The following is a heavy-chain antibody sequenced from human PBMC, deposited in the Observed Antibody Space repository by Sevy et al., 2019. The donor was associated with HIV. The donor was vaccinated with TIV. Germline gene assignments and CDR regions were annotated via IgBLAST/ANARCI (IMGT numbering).Heavy chain of an antibody. J-gene: IGHJ6*02. CDR1: GFTFSDYY. V-gene: IGHV3-11*01. D-gene: IGHD3-16*01. Sequence: GGSLRLSCAASGFTFSDYYMSWIRQAPGKGLEWVSYISSSGSTIYYADSVKGRFTISRDNAKNSLYLQMNSLRAEDTAVYYCASGGLAQRGPYYYYGMDVWGQGTTVTVSS. CDR3: ASGGLAQRGPYYYYGMDV. CDR2: ISSSGSTI.